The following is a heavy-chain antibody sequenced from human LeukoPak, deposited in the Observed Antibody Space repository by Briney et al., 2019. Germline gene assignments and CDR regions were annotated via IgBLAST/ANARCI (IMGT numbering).Heavy chain of an antibody. Sequence: GGALRLSCGASGFRVSGYAMHWVRKAAGTGLELVAVSACDGTDDYYADTVKGRFTISRDNSKNALYLQMNSLRAEDTALYYCARTKDYYDSSIYYGIFDHWGQGTLVTVSS. CDR1: GFRVSGYA. D-gene: IGHD3-22*01. CDR3: ARTKDYYDSSIYYGIFDH. CDR2: SACDGTDD. J-gene: IGHJ4*02. V-gene: IGHV3-30*04.